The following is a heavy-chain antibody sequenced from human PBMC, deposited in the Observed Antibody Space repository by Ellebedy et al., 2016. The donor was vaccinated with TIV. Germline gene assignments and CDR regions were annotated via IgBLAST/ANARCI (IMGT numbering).Heavy chain of an antibody. J-gene: IGHJ3*01. V-gene: IGHV4-59*02. CDR2: VFHTGTT. Sequence: SETLSLTCSVSGVSVTSAYGNWIRRPPGKGLEWIGFVFHTGTTFFNPSLKSRLTMSVDTSKSQFSLGLTSVTAADTAVYYCARWNGDWNAFDVWGRGTVVTVSS. D-gene: IGHD1-1*01. CDR3: ARWNGDWNAFDV. CDR1: GVSVTSAY.